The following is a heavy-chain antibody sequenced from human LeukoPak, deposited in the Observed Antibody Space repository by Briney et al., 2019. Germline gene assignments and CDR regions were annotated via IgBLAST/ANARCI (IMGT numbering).Heavy chain of an antibody. CDR2: INWNGGST. CDR1: GFTFDDYG. J-gene: IGHJ6*03. D-gene: IGHD4-17*01. CDR3: ARVGHDYGDLTYYYYYYMDV. Sequence: PGGSLRLSCAASGFTFDDYGMSWVRQAPGKGLEWVSGINWNGGSTGYADSVKGRFTISRDNAKNSLYLQMNSLRAEDTALYYCARVGHDYGDLTYYYYYYMDVWGKGTTVTVSS. V-gene: IGHV3-20*04.